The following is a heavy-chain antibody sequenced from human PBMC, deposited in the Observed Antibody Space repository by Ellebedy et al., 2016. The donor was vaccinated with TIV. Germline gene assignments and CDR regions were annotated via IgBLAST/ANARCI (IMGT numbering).Heavy chain of an antibody. Sequence: AASVKVSCKASGYTFTNYYIHWVRQAPGQGLEWMGIINPGANSTNYAQKFQDRVIMTWDTSTSTVYLELSSLRSEDTAIYYCAGHRDTALSFWGQGTLVTVSS. D-gene: IGHD5-18*01. CDR1: GYTFTNYY. V-gene: IGHV1-46*01. CDR3: AGHRDTALSF. J-gene: IGHJ4*02. CDR2: INPGANST.